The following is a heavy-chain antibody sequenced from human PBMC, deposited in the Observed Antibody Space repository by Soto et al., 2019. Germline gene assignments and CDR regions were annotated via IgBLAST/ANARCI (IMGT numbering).Heavy chain of an antibody. CDR1: GYTFTGYY. D-gene: IGHD6-13*01. Sequence: QVQLVQSGAEVQKPGASVKVSCKASGYTFTGYYMHWVRQAPGQGLEWMGWINPNSGGTNYAQKFQGWVTMTRDTSISTAYMELSRLRSDDTAVYYCARDRRYSSSWYPTDIYYYYGMDVWGQGTTVTVSS. CDR3: ARDRRYSSSWYPTDIYYYYGMDV. CDR2: INPNSGGT. J-gene: IGHJ6*02. V-gene: IGHV1-2*04.